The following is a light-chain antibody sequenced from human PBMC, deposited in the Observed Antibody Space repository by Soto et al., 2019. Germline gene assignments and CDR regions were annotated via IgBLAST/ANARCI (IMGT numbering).Light chain of an antibody. CDR3: QQYNDWPLT. CDR1: QSVNSN. Sequence: EKVMTQSPATLSVSPGERATLSCRASQSVNSNLAWYQQKPGQAPRLLLYGASTRATGIPARFSGSASGTGFTLTISILQSEDSAVYYCQQYNDWPLTFGGGTKVEIK. J-gene: IGKJ4*01. CDR2: GAS. V-gene: IGKV3-15*01.